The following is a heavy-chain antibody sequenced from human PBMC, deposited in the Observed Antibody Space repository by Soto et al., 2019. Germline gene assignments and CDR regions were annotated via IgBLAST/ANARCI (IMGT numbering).Heavy chain of an antibody. Sequence: ASVKVSCKASGYTFTSDGISWVRQAPGQGLEWMGWISAYNGKTNYAQKLQGRVTMTTDTSTSTAYMELRSLRSDDTAVYYCARVQDIVVVVAAYNWFDPWGQGTLVTV. D-gene: IGHD2-15*01. CDR2: ISAYNGKT. J-gene: IGHJ5*02. CDR1: GYTFTSDG. CDR3: ARVQDIVVVVAAYNWFDP. V-gene: IGHV1-18*04.